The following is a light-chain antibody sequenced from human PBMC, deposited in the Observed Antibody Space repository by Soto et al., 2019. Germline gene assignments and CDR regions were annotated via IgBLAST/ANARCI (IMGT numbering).Light chain of an antibody. CDR2: AAS. CDR3: QKYNSVPIT. CDR1: QGITNY. V-gene: IGKV1-27*01. Sequence: DIQMTQSPSSLSASVGDSVTITCRASQGITNYLAWYQQKPGTVPKLLIYAASTLQSGVPSRFSGSGSGTDFTLTISSLQPEDVATYYCQKYNSVPITFGPGTKVDIK. J-gene: IGKJ3*01.